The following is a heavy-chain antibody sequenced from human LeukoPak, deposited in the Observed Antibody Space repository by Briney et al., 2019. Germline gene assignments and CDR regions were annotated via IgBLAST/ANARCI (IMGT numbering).Heavy chain of an antibody. Sequence: GGSLRLSCAASGFTFSSYAMNWVRQAPGKGLEWVAVISYDGSNKYYADSVKGRFTISRDNSKNTLYLQMNSLRAEDTAVYYCARLLAPIYFDYWGQGTLVTVSS. CDR3: ARLLAPIYFDY. CDR2: ISYDGSNK. J-gene: IGHJ4*02. CDR1: GFTFSSYA. V-gene: IGHV3-30*04. D-gene: IGHD2-15*01.